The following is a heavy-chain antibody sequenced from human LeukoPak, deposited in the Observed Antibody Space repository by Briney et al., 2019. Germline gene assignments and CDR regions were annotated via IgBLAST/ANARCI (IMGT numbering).Heavy chain of an antibody. CDR2: INPNSGGT. V-gene: IGHV1-2*02. CDR3: ARDQDSSGWYSPYDY. CDR1: GYTFTGYY. Sequence: ASVKVSCKASGYTFTGYYMHWVRQAPGQGLEWMGWINPNSGGTNYAQKFQGRVTMTRDTSISTAYMELSRLRSDDTAVYYCARDQDSSGWYSPYDYWGQGTLVTVSS. J-gene: IGHJ4*02. D-gene: IGHD6-19*01.